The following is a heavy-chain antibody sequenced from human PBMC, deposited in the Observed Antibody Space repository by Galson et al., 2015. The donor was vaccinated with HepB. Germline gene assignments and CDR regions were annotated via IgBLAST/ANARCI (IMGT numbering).Heavy chain of an antibody. CDR2: VCYNGPT. CDR1: GASVSSRDFC. V-gene: IGHV4-61*08. D-gene: IGHD5-24*01. CDR3: TSGRDAYKTGF. Sequence: SETLSLTCTVSGASVSSRDFCWSWIRQPPGERPEQIGYVCYNGPTTYNPSLKSRVSMSVDTSKNLLSLRVTSVTAVDSAVYFCTSGRDAYKTGFWGQGTLVTVSS. J-gene: IGHJ4*02.